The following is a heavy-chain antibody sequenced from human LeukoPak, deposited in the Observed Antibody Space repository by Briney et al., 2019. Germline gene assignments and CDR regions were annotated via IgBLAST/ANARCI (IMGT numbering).Heavy chain of an antibody. CDR1: GGSISSSNW. CDR3: ASYYGSGSYVAFDI. CDR2: IYHSGST. V-gene: IGHV4-4*02. D-gene: IGHD3-10*01. Sequence: SETLSLTCAVSGGSISSSNWWSWVRQPPGKGLEWIGEIYHSGSTNYNPSLKSRVTISVDKSKNQFSLKLSSVTAADTAVYYCASYYGSGSYVAFDIWGQGTMVTVSS. J-gene: IGHJ3*02.